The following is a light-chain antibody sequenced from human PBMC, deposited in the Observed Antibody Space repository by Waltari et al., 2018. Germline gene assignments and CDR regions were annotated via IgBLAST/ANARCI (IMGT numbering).Light chain of an antibody. V-gene: IGKV3-15*01. J-gene: IGKJ1*01. Sequence: EIVMTQSPATLSVSPGERATLSCRASQSVRSNLAWYQQKPGQPPRLLIDGASTRATGIPARFSGSGSGTEFTLTISSLQSEDFALYYCQQYNNWPPWTFGQGTKVEIK. CDR2: GAS. CDR3: QQYNNWPPWT. CDR1: QSVRSN.